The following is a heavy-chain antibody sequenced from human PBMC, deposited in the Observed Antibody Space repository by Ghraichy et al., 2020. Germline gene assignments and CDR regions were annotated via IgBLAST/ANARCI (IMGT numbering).Heavy chain of an antibody. CDR2: IKSKTDGGTT. D-gene: IGHD3-16*01. Sequence: GALRLSCAASGFTFSNAWMSWVRQAPGKGLEWVGRIKSKTDGGTTDYAAPVKGRFTISRDDSKNTLYLQMNSLKTEDTAVYYCTTRGDSLFQDYYYGMDVWGQGTTVTVSS. J-gene: IGHJ6*02. V-gene: IGHV3-15*01. CDR3: TTRGDSLFQDYYYGMDV. CDR1: GFTFSNAW.